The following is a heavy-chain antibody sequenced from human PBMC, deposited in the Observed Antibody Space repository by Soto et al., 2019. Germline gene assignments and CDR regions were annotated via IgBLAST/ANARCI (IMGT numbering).Heavy chain of an antibody. CDR2: ISGSGGGT. V-gene: IGHV3-23*01. D-gene: IGHD3-10*01. CDR3: AKSRGSCSYFNPSDAFDF. Sequence: EVQLLDSGGGLVQPGGSLRLSCAASGFTFSSYAMSWVRQAPGKGLEWVSSISGSGGGTYYADSVKGRFTISRDNSKNPLSLQMNRLRAADTAVYYCAKSRGSCSYFNPSDAFDFWGQGTMVTVSS. CDR1: GFTFSSYA. J-gene: IGHJ3*01.